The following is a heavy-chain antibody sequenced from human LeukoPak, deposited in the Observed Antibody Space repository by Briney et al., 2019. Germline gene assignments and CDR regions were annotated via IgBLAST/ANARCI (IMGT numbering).Heavy chain of an antibody. J-gene: IGHJ4*02. D-gene: IGHD5-18*01. CDR1: GFSFDGYA. CDR2: ISYDGSNK. CDR3: ARDVIRDTAMVAFDY. Sequence: GGSLRLSCAASGFSFDGYALSWVRQAPGKGLEWVAVISYDGSNKYYADSVKGRFTISRDNSKNTLYLQMNSLRAEDTAVYYCARDVIRDTAMVAFDYWGQGTLVTVSS. V-gene: IGHV3-30*04.